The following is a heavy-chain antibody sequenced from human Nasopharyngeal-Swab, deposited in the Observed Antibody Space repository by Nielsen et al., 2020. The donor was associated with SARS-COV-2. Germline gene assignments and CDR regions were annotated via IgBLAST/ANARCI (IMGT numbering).Heavy chain of an antibody. V-gene: IGHV4-4*08. Sequence: RQAPGKGLEWIGRIYTSGNTNYNPSLKSRVTISRDTSKNQFSLKLNSVTAADTAMYYCARAPPESYYDGSGYPPGGVFDIWGQGTMVTVSS. D-gene: IGHD3-22*01. CDR3: ARAPPESYYDGSGYPPGGVFDI. J-gene: IGHJ3*02. CDR2: IYTSGNT.